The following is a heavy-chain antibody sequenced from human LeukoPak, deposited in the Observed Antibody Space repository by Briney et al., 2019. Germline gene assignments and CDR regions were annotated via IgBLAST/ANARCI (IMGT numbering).Heavy chain of an antibody. Sequence: SETLSLTCTVSGGSITSSPYHWAWIRQPPGRGPEWIGTVSHSGATQYNPSLTSRVTVSLDTSKNQFSLSLNSVTAADTAVFYCARSMVTTDRNFDHWGQGTLVTVSS. CDR2: VSHSGAT. CDR1: GGSITSSPYH. V-gene: IGHV4-39*07. CDR3: ARSMVTTDRNFDH. J-gene: IGHJ4*01. D-gene: IGHD2-21*02.